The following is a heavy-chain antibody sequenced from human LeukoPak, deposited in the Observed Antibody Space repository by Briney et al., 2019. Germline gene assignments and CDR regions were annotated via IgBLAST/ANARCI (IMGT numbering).Heavy chain of an antibody. D-gene: IGHD5-12*01. J-gene: IGHJ4*02. CDR2: ISWNSDNI. CDR3: AGGYDFVY. V-gene: IGHV3-9*03. Sequence: GGSLRLSCVGSGFTFSDYEMNWVRQAPGKGLEWVSGISWNSDNIGYADSVKGRFTISRDNAKNSLYLQMNSLRIEDMALYYCAGGYDFVYWGQGTLVTVSS. CDR1: GFTFSDYE.